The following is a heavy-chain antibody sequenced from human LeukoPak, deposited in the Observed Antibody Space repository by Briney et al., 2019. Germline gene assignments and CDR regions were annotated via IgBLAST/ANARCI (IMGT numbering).Heavy chain of an antibody. CDR2: IIPIFGTA. V-gene: IGHV1-69*05. D-gene: IGHD6-6*01. Sequence: SVKVSCKASGGTFSSYAISWVRQAPGQGLEWMGRIIPIFGTANYAQKFQGRVTITTDESTSTAYMELSSLRSEDTAVYYCARSAGPEYSGSREFGYWGQGTLVTVSS. CDR1: GGTFSSYA. CDR3: ARSAGPEYSGSREFGY. J-gene: IGHJ4*02.